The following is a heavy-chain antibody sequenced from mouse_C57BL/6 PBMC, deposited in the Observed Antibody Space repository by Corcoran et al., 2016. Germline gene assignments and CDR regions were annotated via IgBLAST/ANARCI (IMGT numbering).Heavy chain of an antibody. CDR1: GYTFTTYG. J-gene: IGHJ3*01. Sequence: QIQLVQSGPELKKPGETVKISCKASGYTFTTYGMSWVKQAPGKGLKWMGWINTYSGVPTYADDFKGRFAFSLETSASTAYLQLNNLKNEDTATYFCARAIYDYDASAWCAYWGQGTLVTVSA. V-gene: IGHV9-3*01. CDR2: INTYSGVP. D-gene: IGHD2-4*01. CDR3: ARAIYDYDASAWCAY.